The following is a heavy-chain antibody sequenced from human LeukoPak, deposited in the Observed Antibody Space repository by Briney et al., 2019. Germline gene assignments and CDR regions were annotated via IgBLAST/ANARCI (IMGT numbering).Heavy chain of an antibody. J-gene: IGHJ4*02. CDR2: INSGGENT. CDR3: AKHHKTTVAGRDFDY. Sequence: GGSLRLSCAASGFTFSSYAMTWVSQSPGKGVEWVSSINSGGENTDYADSVKGRFTISRDNSKSTLYLQMNSLRAEDTAVYYCAKHHKTTVAGRDFDYWGQGTRVSVSS. D-gene: IGHD6-19*01. V-gene: IGHV3-23*01. CDR1: GFTFSSYA.